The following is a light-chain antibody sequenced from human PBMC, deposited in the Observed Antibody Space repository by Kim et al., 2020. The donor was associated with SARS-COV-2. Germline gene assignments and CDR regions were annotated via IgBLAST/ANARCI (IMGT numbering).Light chain of an antibody. Sequence: GQSITLSCTGTSSDIGGYNVVSWYQQHPGKAPKLMIHDVNKRPSGVSNRFSGSKSGNTASLTVSGLQAEDEADYYCSSYTASSTLAFGGGTQLTVL. V-gene: IGLV2-14*03. J-gene: IGLJ2*01. CDR2: DVN. CDR3: SSYTASSTLA. CDR1: SSDIGGYNV.